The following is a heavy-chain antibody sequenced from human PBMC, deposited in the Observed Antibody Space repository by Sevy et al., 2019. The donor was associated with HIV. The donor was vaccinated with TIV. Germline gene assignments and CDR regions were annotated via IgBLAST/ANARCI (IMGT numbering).Heavy chain of an antibody. Sequence: GGSLRLSCAASGFTFSTAWMTWVRQAPGKGLEWVGRMISNNDGGTTDYAAPVKGRFTISRDDSRNTWYLQMNSLKTEDTAVYYCTTDSGYYYGSSWGRGTLVTVSS. J-gene: IGHJ5*02. V-gene: IGHV3-15*01. D-gene: IGHD5-12*01. CDR3: TTDSGYYYGSS. CDR1: GFTFSTAW. CDR2: MISNNDGGTT.